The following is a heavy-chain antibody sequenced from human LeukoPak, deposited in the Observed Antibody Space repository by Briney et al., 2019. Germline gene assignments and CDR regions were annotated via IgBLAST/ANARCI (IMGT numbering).Heavy chain of an antibody. CDR3: ARMKGIAARPFDY. J-gene: IGHJ4*02. D-gene: IGHD6-6*01. CDR2: IYYSGST. CDR1: GGSISSSSYY. V-gene: IGHV4-39*01. Sequence: SETLSLTCTVSGGSISSSSYYWGWIRQPPGKGLEWIGSIYYSGSTYYNPSLKSRVTISVDTSKNQFSLKLSPVTAADTAVYYCARMKGIAARPFDYWGQGTLVTDSS.